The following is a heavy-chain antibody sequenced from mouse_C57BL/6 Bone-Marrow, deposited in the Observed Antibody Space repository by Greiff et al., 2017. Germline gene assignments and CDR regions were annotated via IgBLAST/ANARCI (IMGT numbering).Heavy chain of an antibody. Sequence: VQGVESGAELARPGASVKLSCKASGYTFTSYGISWVKQRTGQGLEWIGEIYPRSGNTYSNEKFKGKATLTADKSSSTAYMELRSLTSEDSAVYFCAKSSYYFDYWGQGTTLTVSS. CDR1: GYTFTSYG. V-gene: IGHV1-81*01. CDR2: IYPRSGNT. CDR3: AKSSYYFDY. J-gene: IGHJ2*01.